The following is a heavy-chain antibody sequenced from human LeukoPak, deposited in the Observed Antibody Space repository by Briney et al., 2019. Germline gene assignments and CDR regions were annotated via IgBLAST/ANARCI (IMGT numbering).Heavy chain of an antibody. CDR3: ARSYFYGSGRLIYYYYMDV. V-gene: IGHV3-53*01. D-gene: IGHD3-10*01. CDR2: IYSGGVT. CDR1: GFTVNSNY. Sequence: GGSLRLSCAASGFTVNSNYMSWVRQAPGKGLEWVSIIYSGGVTKYADSVKGRFTISRDNSKNTLYLQMNSLRAEDTAVYYCARSYFYGSGRLIYYYYMDVWGKGTTVTVSS. J-gene: IGHJ6*03.